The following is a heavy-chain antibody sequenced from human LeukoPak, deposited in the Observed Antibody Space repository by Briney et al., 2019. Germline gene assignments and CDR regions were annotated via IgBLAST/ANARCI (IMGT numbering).Heavy chain of an antibody. J-gene: IGHJ3*02. V-gene: IGHV3-30*02. Sequence: TGGSLRLSCAASGFTFSSYGMDWVRQAPGKGLEWVAFIRYDGNNKDYADSVKGRFTISRDNSKNTLYLQMNSLRVEDTAVYYCAKGYGDLVAFDIWGQGTMVTVSS. CDR2: IRYDGNNK. CDR3: AKGYGDLVAFDI. D-gene: IGHD4-17*01. CDR1: GFTFSSYG.